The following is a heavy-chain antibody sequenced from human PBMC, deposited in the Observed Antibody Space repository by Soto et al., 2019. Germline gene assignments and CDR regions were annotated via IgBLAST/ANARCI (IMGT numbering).Heavy chain of an antibody. CDR3: ARDPYDILTGYSPGDYYYGMDV. Sequence: SVKVSCKASGGTFSSYAISWVRQAPGQGLEWMGGIIPIFGTANYAQKFQGRVTITADESTSTAYMELSSLRSEDTAVYYCARDPYDILTGYSPGDYYYGMDVWGQGTTVTV. CDR2: IIPIFGTA. CDR1: GGTFSSYA. J-gene: IGHJ6*02. D-gene: IGHD3-9*01. V-gene: IGHV1-69*13.